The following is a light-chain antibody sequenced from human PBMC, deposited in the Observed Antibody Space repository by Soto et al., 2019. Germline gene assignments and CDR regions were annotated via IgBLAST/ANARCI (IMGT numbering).Light chain of an antibody. J-gene: IGKJ4*01. V-gene: IGKV3-11*01. Sequence: EIVLTQSPGTLSLSPGERGTLSCRASQNLGTLYLAWFQQKSGQAPRLLIYSASRRATGIPDRFTGSGSGTDFTLTISSLEPEDFAVYYCQQRSNWPPTFGGGTKVDIK. CDR2: SAS. CDR1: QNLGTLY. CDR3: QQRSNWPPT.